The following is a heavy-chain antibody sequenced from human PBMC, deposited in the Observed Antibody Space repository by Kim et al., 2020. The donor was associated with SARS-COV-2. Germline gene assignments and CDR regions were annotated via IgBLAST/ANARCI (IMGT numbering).Heavy chain of an antibody. CDR1: GGSISSSSYY. V-gene: IGHV4-39*01. CDR2: IYYSGST. CDR3: ASSSSWYFHDKPYFDY. Sequence: SETLSLTCTVSGGSISSSSYYWGWIRQPPGKGLDWIGSIYYSGSTYYNPSLKSRVTISVDTSQNQFSLKLSSVTTADTAVYFCASSSSWYFHDKPYFDYWGQGTLVTVSS. J-gene: IGHJ4*02. D-gene: IGHD6-13*01.